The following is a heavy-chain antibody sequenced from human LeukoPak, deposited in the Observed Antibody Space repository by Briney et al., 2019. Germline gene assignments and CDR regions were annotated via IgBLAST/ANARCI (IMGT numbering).Heavy chain of an antibody. CDR1: GYTFTSYY. CDR3: ARVAEDLYYMDV. J-gene: IGHJ6*03. CDR2: INPSGGST. V-gene: IGHV1-46*01. Sequence: ASVKVSCKASGYTFTSYYIHWVRQAPGQGLEWMGIINPSGGSTTYAQKFQGRVTMTRDMSTRTLYMELSSLRSEDTAFYYCARVAEDLYYMDVWGKGTTVTVSS.